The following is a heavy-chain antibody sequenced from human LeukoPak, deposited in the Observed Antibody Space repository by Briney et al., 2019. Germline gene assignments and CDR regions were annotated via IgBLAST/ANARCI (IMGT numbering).Heavy chain of an antibody. CDR3: ARDRVLRDYMDV. D-gene: IGHD3-10*01. Sequence: SETLSLTCTVSGNSISSGYYWGWIRQPPGKGLEWIGSIYQSGSTHYNPSLKSRVTISVDTSKNQFSLKLSSVTAADTAVYFCARDRVLRDYMDVWGKGTTVTVSS. V-gene: IGHV4-38-2*02. J-gene: IGHJ6*03. CDR2: IYQSGST. CDR1: GNSISSGYY.